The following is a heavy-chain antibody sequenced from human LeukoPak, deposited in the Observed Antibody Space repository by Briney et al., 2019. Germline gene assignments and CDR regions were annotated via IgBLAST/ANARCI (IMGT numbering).Heavy chain of an antibody. Sequence: KPSETLSLTCTVSGGSISTKSYYWGWIRQPPGKGLECIGSVYYSGSTYYNPSLKSRLTISVDTSKNQFSLKLSSVTAADTAVYYCARDPLDESVNGVAAAGTNWFDPWGQGTLVTVSS. J-gene: IGHJ5*02. D-gene: IGHD6-13*01. CDR1: GGSISTKSYY. CDR2: VYYSGST. V-gene: IGHV4-39*07. CDR3: ARDPLDESVNGVAAAGTNWFDP.